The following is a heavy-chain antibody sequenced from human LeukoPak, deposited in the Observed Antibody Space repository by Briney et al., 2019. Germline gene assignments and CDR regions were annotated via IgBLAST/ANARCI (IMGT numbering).Heavy chain of an antibody. CDR3: VRGYSGTYRADY. J-gene: IGHJ4*02. V-gene: IGHV3-74*03. CDR2: INTDGSST. CDR1: GFTFSNYW. Sequence: GGSLRLSCAASGFTFSNYWMHWVRQAPGKGLVWVSRINTDGSSTTYADSVKGRFTISRDNAENTLYLQVNSLRAEDTALYYCVRGYSGTYRADYWGQGTLVTVPS. D-gene: IGHD1-26*01.